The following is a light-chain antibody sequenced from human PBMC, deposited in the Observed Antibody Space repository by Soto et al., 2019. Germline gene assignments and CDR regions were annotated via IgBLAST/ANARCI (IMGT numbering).Light chain of an antibody. V-gene: IGKV4-1*01. Sequence: DIVMTQSPDSLAVSLGERATINCKSSQSVLYSSNNKNYLAWYQQKPGQPPKLLIYWASTRESGVPDRFSGIVSGTDFSRTIGSLQAEDVSVYYCQQYYSSPPTFGQGTKLEIK. J-gene: IGKJ2*01. CDR2: WAS. CDR3: QQYYSSPPT. CDR1: QSVLYSSNNKNY.